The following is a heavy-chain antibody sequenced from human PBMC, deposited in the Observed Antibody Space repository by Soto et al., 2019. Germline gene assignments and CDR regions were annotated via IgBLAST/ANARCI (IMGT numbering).Heavy chain of an antibody. CDR3: ARGNKYYYDSSGYYY. Sequence: PGGSLRLSCAASGFTFSSYWMSWVRQAPGKGLEWVSYISSSSSTIYYADSVKGRFTISRDNAKNSLYLQMNSLRDEDTAVYYCARGNKYYYDSSGYYYWGQGTLVTVSS. CDR1: GFTFSSYW. CDR2: ISSSSSTI. J-gene: IGHJ4*02. V-gene: IGHV3-48*02. D-gene: IGHD3-22*01.